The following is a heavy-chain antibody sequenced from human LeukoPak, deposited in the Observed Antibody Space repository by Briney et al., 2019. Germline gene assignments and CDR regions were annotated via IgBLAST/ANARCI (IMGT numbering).Heavy chain of an antibody. CDR3: ARDYSPNYDYVWGSYRYNLGYFDY. Sequence: SVKVSCKASGGTFSSYAISWVRQVPGQGLEWMGGIIPIFGTANYAQKFQGRVTITADESTSTAYMELSSLRSEDTAVYYCARDYSPNYDYVWGSYRYNLGYFDYWGQGTLVTVSS. CDR2: IIPIFGTA. J-gene: IGHJ4*02. V-gene: IGHV1-69*13. D-gene: IGHD3-16*02. CDR1: GGTFSSYA.